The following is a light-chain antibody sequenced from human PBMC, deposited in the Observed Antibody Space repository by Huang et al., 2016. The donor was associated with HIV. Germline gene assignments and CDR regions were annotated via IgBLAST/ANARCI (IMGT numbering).Light chain of an antibody. J-gene: IGKJ1*01. CDR1: QSISGW. CDR2: KAS. Sequence: DIQMTQSPSTLSASVGDRVTITCRASQSISGWLAWYQQKPGKAPKRLIYKASSLESGVPSRFSGSGSGTEFTLTISSLQSDDVATYYCQHYNSYPWTFGQGTKVEIK. CDR3: QHYNSYPWT. V-gene: IGKV1-5*03.